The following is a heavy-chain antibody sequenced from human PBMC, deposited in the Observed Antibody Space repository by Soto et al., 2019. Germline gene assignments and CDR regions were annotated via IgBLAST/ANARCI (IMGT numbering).Heavy chain of an antibody. CDR3: ARLMDTALDRFDY. V-gene: IGHV3-73*01. J-gene: IGHJ4*02. CDR1: GFTLSGSG. Sequence: GGSLRLSCAASGFTLSGSGIHWVRQASGKGLEWVGRIRTKANGYATAFAVSVEGRFTVSRDDSRNTAYLQMNGLKTEDTAVYFCARLMDTALDRFDYWGQGTLVTVSS. D-gene: IGHD5-18*01. CDR2: IRTKANGYAT.